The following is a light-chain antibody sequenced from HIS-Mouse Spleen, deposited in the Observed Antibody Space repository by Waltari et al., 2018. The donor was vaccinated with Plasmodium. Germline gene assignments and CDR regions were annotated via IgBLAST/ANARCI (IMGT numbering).Light chain of an antibody. CDR1: QSVSSSY. CDR3: QQYGSSPYT. Sequence: EIVLTQSPGTLSLSPGERATLSCRASQSVSSSYLAWYQQKPGQAPRLLIYGASSRATGIPDRFSGSGSRTDFTLTISRLEPEYFAVDYCQQYGSSPYTFGQGTKLEIK. J-gene: IGKJ2*01. CDR2: GAS. V-gene: IGKV3-20*01.